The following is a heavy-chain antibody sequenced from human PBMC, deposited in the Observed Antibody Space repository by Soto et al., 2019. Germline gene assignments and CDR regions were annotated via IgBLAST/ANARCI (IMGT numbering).Heavy chain of an antibody. V-gene: IGHV3-15*01. CDR3: TTDDPINRN. Sequence: LRLSCAASGFTFSNAWMSWVRQAPGKGLEWVGRIKSKVDSATTDYAAPVKGRFSISRDDSRNTLYLQMNSLKIEDTAVYYCTTDDPINRNWGQGTLVTVSS. J-gene: IGHJ4*02. CDR1: GFTFSNAW. CDR2: IKSKVDSATT.